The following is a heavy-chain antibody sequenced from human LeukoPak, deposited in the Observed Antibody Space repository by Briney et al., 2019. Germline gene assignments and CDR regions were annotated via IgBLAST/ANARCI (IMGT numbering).Heavy chain of an antibody. D-gene: IGHD3-10*01. CDR1: GYTFTDYY. V-gene: IGHV1-2*02. Sequence: ASVKVSFKASGYTFTDYYIHWMRQAPGQGPGWMGWIYPKSGGTNSAQKFQGRVTLTRDTSISTTYMELTGLRSDDTAVYYCARIAGSGSLNWFDPWGQGTLVTVSS. J-gene: IGHJ5*02. CDR2: IYPKSGGT. CDR3: ARIAGSGSLNWFDP.